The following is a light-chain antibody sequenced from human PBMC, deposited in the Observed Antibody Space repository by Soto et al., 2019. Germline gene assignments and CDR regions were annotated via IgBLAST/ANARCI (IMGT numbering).Light chain of an antibody. CDR1: SSDIGDYNY. J-gene: IGLJ1*01. CDR2: EVT. CDR3: SSYAGNNNYV. V-gene: IGLV2-8*01. Sequence: QSVLTQPPSASGSPGQSVTFSCTGTSSDIGDYNYVSWYQQHPGKAPKLMIYEVTERPSGVPDRFSGSKSGNTASLTVSGLQADDEADYYCSSYAGNNNYVFGTRTKVTVL.